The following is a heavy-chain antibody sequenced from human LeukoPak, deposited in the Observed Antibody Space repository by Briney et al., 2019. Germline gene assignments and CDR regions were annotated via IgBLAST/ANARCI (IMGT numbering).Heavy chain of an antibody. J-gene: IGHJ3*02. D-gene: IGHD7-27*01. CDR2: ISSSGGTI. V-gene: IGHV3-48*03. CDR3: ARDLGSPDAFDI. Sequence: GGSLRLSCATSGFTFSYYEMNWVRQGPGKGLEWVSYISSSGGTIYSDSVKGRFTISRDNAKKSLYLQMNSLGAEDTALYYCARDLGSPDAFDIWGQGTMVTVSS. CDR1: GFTFSYYE.